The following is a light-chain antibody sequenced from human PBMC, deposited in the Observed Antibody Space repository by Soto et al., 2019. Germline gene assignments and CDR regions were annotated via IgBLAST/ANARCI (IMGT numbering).Light chain of an antibody. Sequence: QSVLTQPASVSGSPGQSITISCTGASSDVGGFDHVSWYQQHPGKVPRLLIYDVSSRPSGVSDRFSGSKSGNTASLTISGPKLETEVNNTCNSFQTPNPIVFETGTKV. CDR3: NSFQTPNPIV. V-gene: IGLV2-14*03. CDR2: DVS. J-gene: IGLJ1*01. CDR1: SSDVGGFDH.